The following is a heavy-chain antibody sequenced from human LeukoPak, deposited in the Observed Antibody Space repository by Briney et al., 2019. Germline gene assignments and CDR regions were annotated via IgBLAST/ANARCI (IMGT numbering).Heavy chain of an antibody. CDR2: IYYSGST. CDR1: GGSISSYY. Sequence: PSETLSLACTVSGGSISSYYWSWIRQPPGKGLEWIGYIYYSGSTNYNPSRNSRVTISVDPSKTQFSLKLSSVTAADTAVYYCARVPVATAMDLYYYYGMDVWGQGTTVTVSS. D-gene: IGHD5-18*01. V-gene: IGHV4-59*01. CDR3: ARVPVATAMDLYYYYGMDV. J-gene: IGHJ6*02.